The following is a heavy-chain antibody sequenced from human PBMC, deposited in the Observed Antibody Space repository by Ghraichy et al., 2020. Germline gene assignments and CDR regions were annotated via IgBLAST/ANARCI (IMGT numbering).Heavy chain of an antibody. CDR1: GFTVSSNY. CDR2: IYSGGST. D-gene: IGHD3-22*01. CDR3: ASGQNYYYDSSGYYRD. Sequence: GGSLRLSCAASGFTVSSNYMSWVRQAPGKGLEWVSVIYSGGSTYYADSVKGRFTISRDNSKNTLYLQMNSLRAEDTAVYYCASGQNYYYDSSGYYRDWGQGTLVTVSS. J-gene: IGHJ4*02. V-gene: IGHV3-66*02.